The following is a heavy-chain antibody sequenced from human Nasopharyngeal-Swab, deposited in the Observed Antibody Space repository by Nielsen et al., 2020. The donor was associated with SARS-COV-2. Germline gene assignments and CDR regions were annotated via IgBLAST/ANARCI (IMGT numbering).Heavy chain of an antibody. V-gene: IGHV3-30-3*01. J-gene: IGHJ4*02. CDR2: ISYDGSNK. CDR3: AREDPIAVAGNLDY. Sequence: GESLKISCAASGFTFSSYAMHWVRQAPGKGLEWVAVISYDGSNKYYADSVKGRFTISRDNSKNTLYLQMNSLRAEDTAVYYCAREDPIAVAGNLDYWGQGILVTVSS. CDR1: GFTFSSYA. D-gene: IGHD6-19*01.